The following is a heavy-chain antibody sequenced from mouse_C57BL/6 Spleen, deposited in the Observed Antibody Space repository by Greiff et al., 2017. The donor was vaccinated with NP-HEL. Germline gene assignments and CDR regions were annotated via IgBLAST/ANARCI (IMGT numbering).Heavy chain of an antibody. V-gene: IGHV1-52*01. CDR3: ARTHYYGSSYDYAMDY. Sequence: QVQLQQPGAELVRPGSSVKLSCQASGYTFTSYWMHWVKQRPIQGLEWIGNIDPSDSETHYNQKFKDKATLTVDKSSSTAYMQLSSLTSEDSAVYYCARTHYYGSSYDYAMDYWGQGTSVTVSS. J-gene: IGHJ4*01. CDR1: GYTFTSYW. CDR2: IDPSDSET. D-gene: IGHD1-1*01.